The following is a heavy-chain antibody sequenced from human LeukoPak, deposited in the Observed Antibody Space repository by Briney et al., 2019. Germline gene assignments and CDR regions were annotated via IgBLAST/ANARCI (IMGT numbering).Heavy chain of an antibody. CDR2: ISSSSSYI. Sequence: PGGSLRFSCAASGFTFSSYSMNWVRQAPGKGLEWVSSISSSSSYIYYADSVKGRFTISRDNAKNSLYLQMNSLRAEDTAVYYCARDHPGIPPRFDYWGQGTLVTVSS. V-gene: IGHV3-21*01. CDR3: ARDHPGIPPRFDY. CDR1: GFTFSSYS. D-gene: IGHD6-13*01. J-gene: IGHJ4*02.